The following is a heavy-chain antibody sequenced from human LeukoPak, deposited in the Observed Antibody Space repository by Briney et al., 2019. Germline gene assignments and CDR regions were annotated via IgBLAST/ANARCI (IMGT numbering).Heavy chain of an antibody. J-gene: IGHJ4*02. CDR2: INWNGGST. D-gene: IGHD3-22*01. CDR1: GFTFSSYG. V-gene: IGHV3-20*04. Sequence: GGSLRLSCAASGFTFSSYGMHWVRQAPGKGLEWVSGINWNGGSTGYADSVKGRFTISRDNAKNSLYLQMNSLRAEDTALYYCARVDSSGYYYYFDYWGQGTLVTVSS. CDR3: ARVDSSGYYYYFDY.